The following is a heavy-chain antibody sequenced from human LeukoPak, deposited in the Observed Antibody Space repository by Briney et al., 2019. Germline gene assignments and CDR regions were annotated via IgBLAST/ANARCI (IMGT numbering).Heavy chain of an antibody. CDR1: GFTVSSNY. J-gene: IGHJ1*01. V-gene: IGHV3-23*01. CDR2: ISGSGGST. Sequence: PGGSLRLSCAASGFTVSSNYMSWVRQAPGKGLEWVSAISGSGGSTYYADSVKGRFTISRDNSKNTLYLQMNSLRVEDTGVYYCAKDDAWGRFYHWGQGTLVTVSS. CDR3: AKDDAWGRFYH. D-gene: IGHD3-16*01.